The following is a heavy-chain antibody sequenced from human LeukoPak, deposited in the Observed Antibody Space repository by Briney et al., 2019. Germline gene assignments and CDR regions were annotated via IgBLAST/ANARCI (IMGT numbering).Heavy chain of an antibody. Sequence: QPGESLRLSCAVSGHILSGDVSDWVRQAPGQGLEWVSFINSGGDIKWYADSVKGRFTISRDEAKNSVYLQMDSLRDEDTAVYYCARGRDWGLDYWGQGTVVTVSS. J-gene: IGHJ4*02. D-gene: IGHD3/OR15-3a*01. V-gene: IGHV3-48*02. CDR3: ARGRDWGLDY. CDR1: GHILSGDV. CDR2: INSGGDIK.